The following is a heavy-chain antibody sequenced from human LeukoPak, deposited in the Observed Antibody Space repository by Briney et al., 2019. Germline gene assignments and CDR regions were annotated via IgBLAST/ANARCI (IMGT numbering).Heavy chain of an antibody. V-gene: IGHV4-34*01. D-gene: IGHD3-22*01. Sequence: PSETLSLTCAVYGVSFSGYYWSWIRQPPGKGLEWIGEINHSGSTNYNPSLKSRVTISVDTSKSHFSLKLSSVTAADTAVYYCARGPNEYYYDSSGYYPYWGQGTLVTVSS. CDR3: ARGPNEYYYDSSGYYPY. CDR2: INHSGST. J-gene: IGHJ4*02. CDR1: GVSFSGYY.